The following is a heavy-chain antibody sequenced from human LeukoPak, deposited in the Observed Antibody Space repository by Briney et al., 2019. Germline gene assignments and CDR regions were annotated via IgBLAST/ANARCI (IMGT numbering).Heavy chain of an antibody. Sequence: KYGESLKISCKGSGYSFTSYWIGWVRQMPGKGLEWMGIIYPGDSDTRYSPSFQGQVTISADKSISTAYLQWSSLKASDSAMYYCATLGSLTTGTTEAVDYRGQGTLVTVSS. CDR1: GYSFTSYW. CDR2: IYPGDSDT. D-gene: IGHD1-1*01. CDR3: ATLGSLTTGTTEAVDY. J-gene: IGHJ4*02. V-gene: IGHV5-51*01.